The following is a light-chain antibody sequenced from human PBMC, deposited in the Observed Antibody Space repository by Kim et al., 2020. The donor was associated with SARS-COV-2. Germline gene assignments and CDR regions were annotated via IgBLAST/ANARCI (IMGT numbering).Light chain of an antibody. V-gene: IGLV3-19*01. CDR3: TSRDISGNHLV. J-gene: IGLJ2*01. CDR2: GKN. CDR1: SLRDYY. Sequence: ARGQTVRITGQGDSLRDYYASWYQQKSGQAPVVVIHGKNNRPSGIPDRFSGSASGNTASLTITGAQAEDEADYYCTSRDISGNHLVFGGGTQLTVL.